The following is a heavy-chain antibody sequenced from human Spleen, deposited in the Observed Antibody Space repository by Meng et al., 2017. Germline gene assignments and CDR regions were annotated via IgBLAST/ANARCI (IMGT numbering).Heavy chain of an antibody. V-gene: IGHV4-34*01. CDR2: INHSGST. J-gene: IGHJ4*02. Sequence: HVQLREEGARLLTPSETLSLTCVVSGGSFSDYYWSWIRQPPGKGLEWIGEINHSGSTNYNPSLESRATISVDTSQNNLSLKLSSVTAADTAVYYCASWIYSCGWQWGQGTLVTVSS. CDR1: GGSFSDYY. CDR3: ASWIYSCGWQ. D-gene: IGHD6-19*01.